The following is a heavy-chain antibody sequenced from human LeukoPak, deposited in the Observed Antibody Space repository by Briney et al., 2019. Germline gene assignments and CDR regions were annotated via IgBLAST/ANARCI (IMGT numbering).Heavy chain of an antibody. D-gene: IGHD3-10*01. V-gene: IGHV3-48*03. CDR1: GLTLSDYE. CDR3: ANGYYYGSGSYYKESFDI. Sequence: GGSLRLSCSASGLTLSDYEMNWVRQAPGKGLEWVSYIKSSGDTIYYADSVRGRFTISRDNAENSLYLQMNSLRAEDTAVYYCANGYYYGSGSYYKESFDIWGQGTMVTVSS. J-gene: IGHJ3*02. CDR2: IKSSGDTI.